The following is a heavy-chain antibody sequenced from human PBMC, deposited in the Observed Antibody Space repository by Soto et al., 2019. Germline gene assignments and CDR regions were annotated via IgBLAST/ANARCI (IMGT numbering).Heavy chain of an antibody. Sequence: QVQLQQWGAGLLKPSETLSLTCAVHGGSFSGYYWSWIRQPPGRGLEWIGEINPGGSTNYNPSLKSRVALSVDTSKSQFSLNLTSVTAADTAVDYCAREGLWFGELLPFDIWGQGTMVTVSS. D-gene: IGHD3-10*01. CDR1: GGSFSGYY. CDR3: AREGLWFGELLPFDI. J-gene: IGHJ3*02. CDR2: INPGGST. V-gene: IGHV4-34*01.